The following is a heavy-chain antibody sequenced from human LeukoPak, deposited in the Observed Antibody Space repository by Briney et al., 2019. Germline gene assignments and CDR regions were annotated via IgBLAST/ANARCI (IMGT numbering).Heavy chain of an antibody. CDR1: GFSFGGHA. D-gene: IGHD6-19*01. J-gene: IGHJ4*02. V-gene: IGHV3-7*01. CDR2: IKQDGSEK. Sequence: PGGSLRLSCAGSGFSFGGHAMSWVRQAPGKGLEWVANIKQDGSEKYYVDSVKGRFTISRDNAKNSLYLQMNSLRAEDTAVYYCAREGSSGWYYRGTNDYWGQGTLVTVSS. CDR3: AREGSSGWYYRGTNDY.